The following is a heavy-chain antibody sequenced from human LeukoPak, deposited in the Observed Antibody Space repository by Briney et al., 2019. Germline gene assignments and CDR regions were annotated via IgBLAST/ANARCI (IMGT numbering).Heavy chain of an antibody. CDR3: ARDGVVPAAMSY. J-gene: IGHJ4*02. CDR2: ISSSSSYI. V-gene: IGHV3-21*01. CDR1: GFTFSSYS. D-gene: IGHD2-2*01. Sequence: GGSLRLSCAASGFTFSSYSMNWVRQAPGKGLEWVSSISSSSSYIYYADSVKGRFTISRDNAKNPLYLQMNSLRAEDTAVYYCARDGVVPAAMSYWGQGTLVTVPS.